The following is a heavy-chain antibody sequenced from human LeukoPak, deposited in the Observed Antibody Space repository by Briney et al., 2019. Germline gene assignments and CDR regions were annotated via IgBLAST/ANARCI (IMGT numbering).Heavy chain of an antibody. CDR3: ARAASSNYDYVWGSYRGFDY. D-gene: IGHD3-16*02. J-gene: IGHJ4*02. CDR1: GYTFTSYD. CDR2: MNPNSGNT. Sequence: ASVKVSCKASGYTFTSYDINWVRQATGQGLEWMGRMNPNSGNTGYAQKFQGRVTMTRNTSISTAYMELSSLRSEDTAAYYCARAASSNYDYVWGSYRGFDYWGQGTLVTVSS. V-gene: IGHV1-8*01.